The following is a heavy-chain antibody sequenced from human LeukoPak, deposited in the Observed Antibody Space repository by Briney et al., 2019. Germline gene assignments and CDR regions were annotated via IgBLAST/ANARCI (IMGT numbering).Heavy chain of an antibody. J-gene: IGHJ6*03. CDR2: ITTSSTYT. D-gene: IGHD1-26*01. Sequence: GGSLRLSCEASGFSFSSYNMDWIRQTPGKGLEWISSITTSSTYTFYADSVKGRFTISRDNARNSLYLQMNSLTAEDTAVYYCARDPYSGAYGNTYYYYMDVWGKGTTVTISS. V-gene: IGHV3-21*01. CDR1: GFSFSSYN. CDR3: ARDPYSGAYGNTYYYYMDV.